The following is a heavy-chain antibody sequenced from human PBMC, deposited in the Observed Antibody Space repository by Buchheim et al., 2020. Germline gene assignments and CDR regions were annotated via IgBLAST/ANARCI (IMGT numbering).Heavy chain of an antibody. D-gene: IGHD3-3*01. V-gene: IGHV4-34*01. CDR2: INHSGST. CDR1: GGSFSGFY. CDR3: ARRFWSGYSPIDY. J-gene: IGHJ4*02. Sequence: QVQLQQWGAGLLKPSETLSLTCAVYGGSFSGFYWSWIRQPPGKGLEWIGEINHSGSTNYNPSLKSRVTISVDTSKNQFSLKLSSVTAADTAVYYCARRFWSGYSPIDYWGQGTL.